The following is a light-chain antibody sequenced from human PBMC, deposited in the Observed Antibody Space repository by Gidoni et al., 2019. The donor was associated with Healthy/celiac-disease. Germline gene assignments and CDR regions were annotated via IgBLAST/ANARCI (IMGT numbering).Light chain of an antibody. CDR3: QQYDNLPIT. V-gene: IGKV1-33*01. Sequence: DIQMTQSPSSLSASVGDRVTITCQASQDISNYLNWYQQKPGKAPKLLIYDASNLETGVPSRFSGSGSGTDFTFTISSLQAEDIATYDCQQYDNLPITFGPXTKVDIK. J-gene: IGKJ3*01. CDR2: DAS. CDR1: QDISNY.